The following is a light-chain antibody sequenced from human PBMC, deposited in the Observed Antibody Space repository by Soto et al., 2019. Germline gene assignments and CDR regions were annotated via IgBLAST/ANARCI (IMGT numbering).Light chain of an antibody. Sequence: DVQMTQSPSSLSASVGDRVTITCRARQGITNYLAWYQQKQGKVPRILIYAASSLQSGVKYRFSGSGSGKDFTITISSMQHDDFENYYCKQYNSYSTTCGQGTKV. CDR2: AAS. CDR1: QGITNY. J-gene: IGKJ1*01. CDR3: KQYNSYSTT. V-gene: IGKV1-27*01.